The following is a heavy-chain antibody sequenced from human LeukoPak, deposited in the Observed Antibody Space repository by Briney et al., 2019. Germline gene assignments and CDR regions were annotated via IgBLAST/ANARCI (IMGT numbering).Heavy chain of an antibody. V-gene: IGHV3-74*01. CDR1: GFTFGTYW. Sequence: GGSLRLSCGASGFTFGTYWMHWVRQAPGKGLVWVSGINSDGGTTTYADSVKGRFTISRDNAKNTLYLQMNSLRAEDTAVYYCAKARTTVGEFDYWGQGTLVTVSS. J-gene: IGHJ4*02. CDR2: INSDGGTT. D-gene: IGHD4-17*01. CDR3: AKARTTVGEFDY.